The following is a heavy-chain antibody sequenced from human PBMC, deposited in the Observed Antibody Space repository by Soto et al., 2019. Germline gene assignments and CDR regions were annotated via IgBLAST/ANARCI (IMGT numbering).Heavy chain of an antibody. J-gene: IGHJ5*02. CDR1: VYTFTSYY. CDR3: ARVLVYNWFDH. V-gene: IGHV1-46*01. Sequence: XSVKVSCKASVYTFTSYYIHWVRQAPGQGLEWMGIINPSGGSTSYAQKFQGRVTMTRDTSTSTVYMELSSLRSEDTAVYYCARVLVYNWFDHWGQGTLVTVSS. CDR2: INPSGGST.